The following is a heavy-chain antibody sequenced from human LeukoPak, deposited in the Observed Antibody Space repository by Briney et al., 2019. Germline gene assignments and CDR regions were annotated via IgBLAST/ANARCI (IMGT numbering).Heavy chain of an antibody. CDR1: GFTVSSNY. J-gene: IGHJ4*02. CDR2: IYSGGST. CDR3: ARHLDY. Sequence: GGSLTLSCPASGFTVSSNYMSWVRQAPGKGLEWVSVIYSGGSTYYADSVKGRFTISRDNSQNTLYLQMNSLRAEDTAVYYCARHLDYWGQGTLVTVSS. V-gene: IGHV3-66*04.